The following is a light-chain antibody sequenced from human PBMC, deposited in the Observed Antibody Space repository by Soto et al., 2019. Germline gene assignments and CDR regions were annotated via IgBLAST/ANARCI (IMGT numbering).Light chain of an antibody. Sequence: EIVLTQSPGTLSLSPGERATLSCRASQSVSRYLAWYQQKHGQAPRLLIYDASTSATGISARFSGSGSGTDFTLTISSLEPEDFAMYYWQQRSNWPVTFGQGTKVEVK. CDR1: QSVSRY. CDR2: DAS. J-gene: IGKJ1*01. V-gene: IGKV3-11*01. CDR3: QQRSNWPVT.